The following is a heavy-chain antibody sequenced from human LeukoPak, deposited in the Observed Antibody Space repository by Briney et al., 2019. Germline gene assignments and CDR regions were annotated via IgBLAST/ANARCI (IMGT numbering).Heavy chain of an antibody. CDR3: ASGRDGYNYY. CDR1: GYSISSGYY. D-gene: IGHD5-24*01. V-gene: IGHV4-38-2*02. CDR2: IYHSGST. J-gene: IGHJ4*02. Sequence: SETLSLTCTVSGYSISSGYYWGWIRQPPGKGLEWIGSIYHSGSTYYNPSLKSRVTISVDTSKNQFSLKLSSVTAADTAVYYCASGRDGYNYYWGQGTLVTVSS.